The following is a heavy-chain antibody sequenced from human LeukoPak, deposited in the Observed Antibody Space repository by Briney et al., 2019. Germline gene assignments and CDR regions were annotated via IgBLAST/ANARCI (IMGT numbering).Heavy chain of an antibody. CDR1: GVTFSSYG. D-gene: IGHD1-26*01. J-gene: IGHJ4*02. Sequence: GGSLRLSCAASGVTFSSYGWHWVRHAPGKGLEWVAFIRYDESKEYYADSVKGRFTISRDNSKNTLYLQMSSLRVEDTAVYHCVKDYLVEAQRVYYFDYWGQGSLVTVSS. CDR3: VKDYLVEAQRVYYFDY. V-gene: IGHV3-30*02. CDR2: IRYDESKE.